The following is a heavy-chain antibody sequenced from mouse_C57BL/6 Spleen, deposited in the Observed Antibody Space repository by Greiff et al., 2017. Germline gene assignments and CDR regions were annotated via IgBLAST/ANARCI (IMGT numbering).Heavy chain of an antibody. J-gene: IGHJ3*01. CDR1: GFNIKDYY. CDR3: ARDYGNFPWFAY. D-gene: IGHD2-1*01. V-gene: IGHV14-2*01. Sequence: EVKVVESGAELVKPGASVKLSCTASGFNIKDYYMHWVKQRTEQGLEWIGRIDPEDGETKYAPKFQGKATITADTSSNTAYLQLSSLTSEDTAVYYCARDYGNFPWFAYWGQGILVTVSA. CDR2: IDPEDGET.